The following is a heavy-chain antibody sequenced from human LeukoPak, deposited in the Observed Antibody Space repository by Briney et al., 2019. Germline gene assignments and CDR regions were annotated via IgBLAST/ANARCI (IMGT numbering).Heavy chain of an antibody. D-gene: IGHD1-26*01. V-gene: IGHV1-2*02. CDR1: GYTFTIYD. CDR2: INPNSGGT. J-gene: IGHJ5*02. Sequence: GASVTVSCKASGYTFTIYDINWVRQAPGQGREWMGWINPNSGGTNYAQKFQGRVTMTRDTSISTAYMELSRLRSDDTAVYYCAREPYRSPAPWGQGTLVTVSS. CDR3: AREPYRSPAP.